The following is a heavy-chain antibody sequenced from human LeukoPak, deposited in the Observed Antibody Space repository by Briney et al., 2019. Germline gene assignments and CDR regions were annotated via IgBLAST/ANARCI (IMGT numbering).Heavy chain of an antibody. Sequence: GGCLRLSCAASGFTFSSYWMHWVRQAPGKGLVWVSRINTDGSSTSYADSVKGRFTISRDNAKNTLYLQMNSLRAEDTAVYYCASPAFHYARRGQGTLVTVSS. CDR3: ASPAFHYAR. V-gene: IGHV3-74*01. CDR1: GFTFSSYW. CDR2: INTDGSST. J-gene: IGHJ4*02. D-gene: IGHD3-16*01.